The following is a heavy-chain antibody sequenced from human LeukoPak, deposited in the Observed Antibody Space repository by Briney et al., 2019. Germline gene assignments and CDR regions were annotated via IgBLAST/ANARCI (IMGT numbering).Heavy chain of an antibody. CDR2: ISAYNGNT. J-gene: IGHJ3*02. D-gene: IGHD3-3*01. CDR3: ARDRSHYDFWSGYYQGDAFDI. V-gene: IGHV1-18*01. Sequence: ASVKVSCKASGYTFTSYGISWVRQAPGQGLEWMGWISAYNGNTNYGQKLQGRVTMTTDTSTSTAYMELRSLRSGDTAVYYCARDRSHYDFWSGYYQGDAFDIWGQGTMVTVSS. CDR1: GYTFTSYG.